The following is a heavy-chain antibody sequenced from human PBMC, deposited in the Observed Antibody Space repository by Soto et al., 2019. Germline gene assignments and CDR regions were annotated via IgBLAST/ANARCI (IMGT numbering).Heavy chain of an antibody. CDR2: VYWNDDK. J-gene: IGHJ3*02. D-gene: IGHD1-1*01. Sequence: SGPTLVNPTQTLTLTCTLSGISLSTSGVGLGWIRQTPGKALEWLALVYWNDDKHYSPSLKSRLTITKDTSKNQAILTMTNMDPVDTATYYCARGLATLPVFAFYIWGQGTVVPV. CDR3: ARGLATLPVFAFYI. V-gene: IGHV2-5*01. CDR1: GISLSTSGVG.